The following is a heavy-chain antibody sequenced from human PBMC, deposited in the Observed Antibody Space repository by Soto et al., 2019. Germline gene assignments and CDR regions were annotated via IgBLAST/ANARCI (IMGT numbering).Heavy chain of an antibody. J-gene: IGHJ4*02. V-gene: IGHV3-23*01. CDR3: VREASSSGLHLDH. Sequence: WGSLRLSCAASGFIFINYAIICCRHSPGKWLEWVSFISGSGSSTYYADSVKGRFTISRGNSKNTLYLQMNSLRAEDAAVYYCVREASSSGLHLDHWGRGTLVTVSS. CDR1: GFIFINYA. D-gene: IGHD6-6*01. CDR2: ISGSGSST.